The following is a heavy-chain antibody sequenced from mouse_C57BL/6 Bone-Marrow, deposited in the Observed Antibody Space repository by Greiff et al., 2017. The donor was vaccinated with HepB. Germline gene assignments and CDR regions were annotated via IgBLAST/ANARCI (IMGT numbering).Heavy chain of an antibody. CDR3: ARDPITTVEGTYFDV. J-gene: IGHJ1*03. V-gene: IGHV3-5*01. Sequence: VQLKQSGPGLVKPSQTVFLTCTVTGISITTGNYRWSWIRQFPGNKLEWIGYIYYSGTITYNPSLTSRTTITRDTPKNQFFLEMNSLTAEDTATYYCARDPITTVEGTYFDVWGTGTTVTVSS. CDR1: GISITTGNYR. D-gene: IGHD1-1*01. CDR2: IYYSGTI.